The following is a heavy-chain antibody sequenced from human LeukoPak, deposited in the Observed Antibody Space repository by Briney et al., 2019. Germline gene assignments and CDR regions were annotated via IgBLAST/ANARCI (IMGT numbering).Heavy chain of an antibody. D-gene: IGHD2-15*01. CDR3: ASHCGGGSCYTAVGH. V-gene: IGHV4-4*02. CDR2: IYHGGST. CDR1: GGSISSSNW. Sequence: SETLSLTCAVSGGSISSSNWLSWVRQPPGKGLEWLGEIYHGGSTNYNPSLKSRVTISVDKSKNQFSLKLSSVTAADTAVYYCASHCGGGSCYTAVGHWGQGTLVTVSS. J-gene: IGHJ4*02.